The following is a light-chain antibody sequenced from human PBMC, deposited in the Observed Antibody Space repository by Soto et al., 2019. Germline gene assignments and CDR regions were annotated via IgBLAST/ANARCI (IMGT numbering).Light chain of an antibody. V-gene: IGLV2-14*03. CDR3: CSYTSTVTLVV. Sequence: QSALTQPASVSASPGQSITISCTGTSSDIGDYNYFPWYQQRPGEAPKLILYEVENRPSGISDRFSGSKSGNTAYLTISGLRTEDEADYYCCSYTSTVTLVVFGGGTKLTVL. CDR1: SSDIGDYNY. CDR2: EVE. J-gene: IGLJ2*01.